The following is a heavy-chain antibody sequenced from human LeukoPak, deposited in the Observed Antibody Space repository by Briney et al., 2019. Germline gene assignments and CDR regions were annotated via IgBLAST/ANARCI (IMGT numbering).Heavy chain of an antibody. V-gene: IGHV4-38-2*02. J-gene: IGHJ4*02. CDR2: IFHTGST. Sequence: TSETLSLTCTVSGGSISPYYWSWIRQPPGKGLEWIGSIFHTGSTYHNPSLKSRVTISVDTSKNQFSLKLNSVTAADTAVYYCARDHSSSSEDYWGQGTLVTVSS. CDR1: GGSISPYY. D-gene: IGHD6-13*01. CDR3: ARDHSSSSEDY.